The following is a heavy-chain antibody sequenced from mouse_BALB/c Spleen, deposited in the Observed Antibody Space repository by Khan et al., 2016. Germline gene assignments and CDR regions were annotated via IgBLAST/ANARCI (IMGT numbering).Heavy chain of an antibody. D-gene: IGHD1-2*01. CDR2: ISYSGST. CDR3: ARWITTAPYGMDY. Sequence: VQLEQSGPSLLKPSQTLSLTCSVTGDSITSGYWNWIRKFPGNKLEYMGYISYSGSTYYNPSLKSRISITRDTSKHQYYLQLNSVTTVDTVKDDGARWITTAPYGMDYWGQGAAVTVSS. CDR1: GDSITSGY. J-gene: IGHJ4*01. V-gene: IGHV3-8*02.